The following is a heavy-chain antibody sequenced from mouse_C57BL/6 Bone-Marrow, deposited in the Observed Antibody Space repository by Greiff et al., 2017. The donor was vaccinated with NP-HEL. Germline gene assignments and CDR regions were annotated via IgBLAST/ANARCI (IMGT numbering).Heavy chain of an antibody. V-gene: IGHV1-15*01. CDR1: GYTFTDYE. J-gene: IGHJ1*03. CDR2: IDPETGGT. Sequence: VQLQQSGAELVRPGASVTLSCKASGYTFTDYEMHWVKQTPVHGLEWIGAIDPETGGTAYNQKFKGKAILTADKSSSTAYMELRSLTSEDSAVYYCTREPVVPDWYFDVWGTGTTVTVSS. CDR3: TREPVVPDWYFDV. D-gene: IGHD1-1*01.